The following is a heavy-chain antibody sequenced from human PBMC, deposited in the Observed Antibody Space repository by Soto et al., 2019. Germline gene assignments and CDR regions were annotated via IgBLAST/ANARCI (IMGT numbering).Heavy chain of an antibody. J-gene: IGHJ4*02. Sequence: ASVKVSCKAAVYSFVDYDINWVRQATGQGLEWMGWVNPNSGHTGYSQKFQGRVTMTRNISISTVYMELSSLRSEDTAVYYCARGPSYYFDGSGYPAVDYWGQGMLVTVSS. D-gene: IGHD3-22*01. CDR3: ARGPSYYFDGSGYPAVDY. CDR2: VNPNSGHT. V-gene: IGHV1-8*01. CDR1: VYSFVDYD.